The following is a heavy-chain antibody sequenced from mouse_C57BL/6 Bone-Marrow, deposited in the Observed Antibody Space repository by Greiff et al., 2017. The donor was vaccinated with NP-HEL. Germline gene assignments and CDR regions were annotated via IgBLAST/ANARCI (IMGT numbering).Heavy chain of an antibody. Sequence: VQLKQSGAELVRPGASVKLSCTASGFNIKDDYMHWVKQRPEQGLEWIGWIDPENGDTEYASKFQGKAPITADTSSSTAYMQLSSLTSEDSAVYYCARNVYDLYYDAMDFWGQGTSVTVSS. CDR1: GFNIKDDY. D-gene: IGHD2-2*01. V-gene: IGHV14-4*01. J-gene: IGHJ4*01. CDR3: ARNVYDLYYDAMDF. CDR2: IDPENGDT.